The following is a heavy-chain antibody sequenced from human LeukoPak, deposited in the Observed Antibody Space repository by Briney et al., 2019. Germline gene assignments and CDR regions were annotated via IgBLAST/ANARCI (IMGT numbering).Heavy chain of an antibody. CDR2: IKQDGSEK. CDR3: ARDPNDFWSGYSDY. CDR1: GFTFSSYW. Sequence: GGSLRLSCAASGFTFSSYWMSWVRQAPGKGLEWVANIKQDGSEKYYVDSVKGRFTISRDNAKNSLYLQMNSLRAEDTAVYYCARDPNDFWSGYSDYWGQGTLVTVSS. J-gene: IGHJ4*02. V-gene: IGHV3-7*01. D-gene: IGHD3-3*01.